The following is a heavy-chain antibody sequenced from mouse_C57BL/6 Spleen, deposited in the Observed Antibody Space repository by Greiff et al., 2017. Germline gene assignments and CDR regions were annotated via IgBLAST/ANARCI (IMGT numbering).Heavy chain of an antibody. Sequence: QVQLKESGPELVKPGASVKLSCKASGYTFTSYDINWVKQRPGQGLEWIGWIYPRDGSTKYNEKFKGKATLTVDTSSSTAYLELHSLTSEDSAVYFCARGDDYDGFAYWGQGTLVTVSA. CDR2: IYPRDGST. D-gene: IGHD2-4*01. J-gene: IGHJ3*01. V-gene: IGHV1-85*01. CDR1: GYTFTSYD. CDR3: ARGDDYDGFAY.